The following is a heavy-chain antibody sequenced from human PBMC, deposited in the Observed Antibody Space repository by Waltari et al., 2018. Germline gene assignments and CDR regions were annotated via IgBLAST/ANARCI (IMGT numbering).Heavy chain of an antibody. CDR1: GYSISSGYY. CDR3: ARVSSVITIFEVVAYSWFDP. CDR2: SYHSGRT. Sequence: QVQLQESGPGLVKPSETLSLTCAVSGYSISSGYYWGWIRQPPGKGLEWIGRSYHSGRTYYNPSLKSGVTISVDTSKNQFSLKLSSVTAADTAVYYCARVSSVITIFEVVAYSWFDPWGQGTLVTVSS. V-gene: IGHV4-38-2*01. D-gene: IGHD3-3*01. J-gene: IGHJ5*02.